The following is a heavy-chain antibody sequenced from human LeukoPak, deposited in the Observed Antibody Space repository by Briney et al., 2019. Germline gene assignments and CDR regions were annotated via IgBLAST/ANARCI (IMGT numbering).Heavy chain of an antibody. V-gene: IGHV3-7*01. CDR3: ARDYCSGGTCLDPL. J-gene: IGHJ4*02. CDR1: GFTFSSYW. D-gene: IGHD2-15*01. CDR2: IKQDGSEK. Sequence: GGSLRLSCAASGFTFSSYWMSWVRQAPGKGLEWVANIKQDGSEKYHVDSVKGRFTISRDNAKNSLYLQMNSLRAEDTAVYYCARDYCSGGTCLDPLWGQGTLVTVSS.